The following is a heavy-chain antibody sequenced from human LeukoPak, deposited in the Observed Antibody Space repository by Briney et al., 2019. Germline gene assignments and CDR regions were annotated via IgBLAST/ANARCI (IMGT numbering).Heavy chain of an antibody. D-gene: IGHD4-11*01. CDR3: ARDSITTGYYYDMDV. CDR1: VYTFSTHY. J-gene: IGHJ6*03. V-gene: IGHV1-2*07. Sequence: ASVTVSFTASVYTFSTHYMHWVRQAPRQGLEGMRWIRPNTGATNYEHKFQGRVTMTRDTSISTAYMELTELTSYDTAVYYCARDSITTGYYYDMDVWGKGTTVTVS. CDR2: IRPNTGAT.